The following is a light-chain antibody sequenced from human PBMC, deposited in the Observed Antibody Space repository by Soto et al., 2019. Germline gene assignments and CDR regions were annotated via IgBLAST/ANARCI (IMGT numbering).Light chain of an antibody. Sequence: DIQMTQSPSSLSASVGDRVTITCRASHGISNYLAWYQQKPGKVPKLLIYAASTLQSGVPSRFSGSGSGTDFTLTISSLQPVDVATYYWQKNNSSPRFGQGSKLEIK. CDR1: HGISNY. CDR2: AAS. CDR3: QKNNSSPR. J-gene: IGKJ1*01. V-gene: IGKV1-27*01.